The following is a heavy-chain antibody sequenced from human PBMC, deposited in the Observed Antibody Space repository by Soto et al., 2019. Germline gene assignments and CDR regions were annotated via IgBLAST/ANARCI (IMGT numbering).Heavy chain of an antibody. Sequence: QVQLVESGGGVVQPGRSLRLSCAASGFTFSSYAMHWVRQAPGKGLEWVAVISYDGSNKYYADSVKGRFTISRDNSQNTLYLQMNSLRAEDTAVYYCARDVGNYGDYGDYWGQGTLVTVSS. D-gene: IGHD4-17*01. CDR3: ARDVGNYGDYGDY. CDR1: GFTFSSYA. CDR2: ISYDGSNK. J-gene: IGHJ4*02. V-gene: IGHV3-30-3*01.